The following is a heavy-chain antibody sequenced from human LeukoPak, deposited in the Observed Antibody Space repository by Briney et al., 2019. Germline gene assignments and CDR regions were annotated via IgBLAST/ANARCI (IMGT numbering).Heavy chain of an antibody. CDR2: IYYGGST. V-gene: IGHV4-61*01. Sequence: SETLSLTCTVSGGSVSSASYYWSWIRQPPGKGLEWIGYIYYGGSTNYDPSLKSRVTISVDTSKNQFSLKLSSVTAADTAVYYCAREEVNWGQGTLVTVSS. CDR1: GGSVSSASYY. D-gene: IGHD4-11*01. CDR3: AREEVN. J-gene: IGHJ4*02.